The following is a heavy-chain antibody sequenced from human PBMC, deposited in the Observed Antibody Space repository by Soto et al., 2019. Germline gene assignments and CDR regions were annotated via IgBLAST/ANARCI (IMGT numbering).Heavy chain of an antibody. CDR2: INAGNGNT. D-gene: IGHD3-3*01. CDR1: GYTFSSHA. J-gene: IGHJ4*02. CDR3: ARVGARITVFGVVYYFDY. Sequence: ASVKVSCKASGYTFSSHAMHWVRQAPGQRLEWMGWINAGNGNTKYSQNNQGRVAITRDTSASTAYMELRSLRSEDTAVYYCARVGARITVFGVVYYFDYWGQGTLVTVSS. V-gene: IGHV1-3*01.